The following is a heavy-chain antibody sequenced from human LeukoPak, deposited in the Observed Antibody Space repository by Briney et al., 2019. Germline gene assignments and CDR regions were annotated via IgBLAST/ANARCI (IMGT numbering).Heavy chain of an antibody. D-gene: IGHD3-10*01. CDR2: IYYVGVA. V-gene: IGHV4-59*08. CDR1: GGYFSGYY. Sequence: PSETLSLTCAVYGGYFSGYYWSWIRQPPGKGLEVIGYIYYVGVANYNPSLRSRVTISVDMSTNKISLNLSSVTAADTAMYYCARRLPTASGSHDPFDIWGQGTMVTVSS. CDR3: ARRLPTASGSHDPFDI. J-gene: IGHJ3*02.